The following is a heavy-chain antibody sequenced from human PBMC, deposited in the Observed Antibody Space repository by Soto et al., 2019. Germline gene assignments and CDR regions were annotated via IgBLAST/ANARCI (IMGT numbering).Heavy chain of an antibody. Sequence: VGSLRLSCEASGFTFNTYSMHWVRQPPGKWLEWLAAIWYDGTQKYYADSVKGGFIISRDNSKKTLYLEMNSLRAEDTAVYYCARAGGTTVTGLWHFDSWGQGTLVTV. CDR2: IWYDGTQK. V-gene: IGHV3-33*01. D-gene: IGHD4-17*01. J-gene: IGHJ4*02. CDR3: ARAGGTTVTGLWHFDS. CDR1: GFTFNTYS.